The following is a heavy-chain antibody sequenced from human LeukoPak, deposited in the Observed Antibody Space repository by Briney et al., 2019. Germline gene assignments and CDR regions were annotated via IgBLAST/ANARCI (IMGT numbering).Heavy chain of an antibody. CDR1: GDSVSSNSAA. CDR3: ARVPAVLHNNWLDP. Sequence: SQTLSLTCAISGDSVSSNSAAWNWIRQSPSRGLEWLGRTYYRSKWYNDYAVSVKSRITINPDTSKNQFSLQPNSVTPEDTAVYYCARVPAVLHNNWLDPWGQGTLVTVSS. V-gene: IGHV6-1*01. CDR2: TYYRSKWYN. D-gene: IGHD2-2*01. J-gene: IGHJ5*02.